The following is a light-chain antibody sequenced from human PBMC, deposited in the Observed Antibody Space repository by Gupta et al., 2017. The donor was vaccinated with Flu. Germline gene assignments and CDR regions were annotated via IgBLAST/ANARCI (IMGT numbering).Light chain of an antibody. CDR2: DAG. Sequence: PATLSLLPGESATLSCGASQSVANYLAWFQQKPGQAPRLLIYDAGKRATGVPGRFSGSEAGTEFTLTITSLEPEDFAIYYCQSSCKCRDTFGRGTKVGI. CDR1: QSVANY. J-gene: IGKJ4*01. V-gene: IGKV3D-11*02. CDR3: QSSCKCRDT.